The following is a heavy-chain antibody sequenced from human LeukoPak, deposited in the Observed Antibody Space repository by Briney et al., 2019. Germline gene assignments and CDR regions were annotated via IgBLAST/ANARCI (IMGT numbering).Heavy chain of an antibody. J-gene: IGHJ4*02. CDR3: ARVKGYDSSSPGLEY. CDR1: GYTFTGYS. CDR2: INPKSGGT. V-gene: IGHV1-2*02. D-gene: IGHD6-6*01. Sequence: ASVKVSCKASGYTFTGYSMHWVRQAPGEGLGWMGVINPKSGGTNYAQKFQGRVTMTRDTSISTAYMELSRLRSDDTAVYYCARVKGYDSSSPGLEYWGQGTLVTVSS.